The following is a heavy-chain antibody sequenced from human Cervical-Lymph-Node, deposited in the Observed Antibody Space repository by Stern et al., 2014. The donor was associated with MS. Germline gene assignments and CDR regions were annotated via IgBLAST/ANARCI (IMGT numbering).Heavy chain of an antibody. CDR3: AREHQLGVEYYFDY. Sequence: VQLVESGPGLVKPSETLSLTCTVSGDSVSAYYWSWIRQPPGKGLEWIGYMSYSGSTKYNPSLQSRVTISVDTSKNHFSLKLTSVNAADTAVYYCAREHQLGVEYYFDYWGQGTLVTVSS. J-gene: IGHJ4*02. CDR2: MSYSGST. V-gene: IGHV4-59*02. CDR1: GDSVSAYY. D-gene: IGHD6-13*01.